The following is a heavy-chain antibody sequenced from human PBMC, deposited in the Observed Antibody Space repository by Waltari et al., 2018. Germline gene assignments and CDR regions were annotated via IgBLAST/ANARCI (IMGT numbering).Heavy chain of an antibody. CDR1: GFTFSSYA. CDR2: ISYDGSNK. D-gene: IGHD2-21*02. CDR3: AKPLRAIVVVTAPGY. Sequence: QVQLVESGGGVVQPGRSLRLSCAASGFTFSSYAMHWVRQAPGKGLEWVAVISYDGSNKYYADSVKGRFTISRDNSKNTLYLQMNSLRAEDTAVYYCAKPLRAIVVVTAPGYWGQGTLVTVSS. V-gene: IGHV3-30*07. J-gene: IGHJ4*02.